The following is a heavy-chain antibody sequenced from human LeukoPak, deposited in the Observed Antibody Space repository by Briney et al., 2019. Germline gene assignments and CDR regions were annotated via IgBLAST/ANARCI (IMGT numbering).Heavy chain of an antibody. Sequence: GGSLRLSCAASGFTFSNAWMSWVRQAPGKGLEWVGRIKSKTDGGTTDYAAPVKGRFTISGDDSKNTLYLQMNSLKTEDTAVYYCTTRLRFLEWLLERVDYWGQGTLVTVSS. CDR1: GFTFSNAW. CDR3: TTRLRFLEWLLERVDY. CDR2: IKSKTDGGTT. D-gene: IGHD3-3*01. V-gene: IGHV3-15*01. J-gene: IGHJ4*02.